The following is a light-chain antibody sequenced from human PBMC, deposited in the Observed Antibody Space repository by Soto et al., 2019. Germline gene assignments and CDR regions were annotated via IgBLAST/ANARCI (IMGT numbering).Light chain of an antibody. J-gene: IGLJ1*01. CDR3: SSYSGSNSLYV. V-gene: IGLV2-14*01. CDR1: SSDVGGYNY. CDR2: KVS. Sequence: QSALTQPASVSGSPGQSITISCTGTSSDVGGYNYVSWYQQHPGKVPKLMIHKVSNRPSGVSNRFSGSKSGNTASLTISGLQSEDEADYFFSSYSGSNSLYVFGTGTKVTVL.